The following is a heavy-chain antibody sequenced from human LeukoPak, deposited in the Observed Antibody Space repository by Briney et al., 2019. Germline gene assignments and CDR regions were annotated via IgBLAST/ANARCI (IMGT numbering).Heavy chain of an antibody. J-gene: IGHJ2*01. D-gene: IGHD3-9*01. CDR1: GFTFDDYA. Sequence: PGGSLRPSCAASGFTFDDYAMHWVRQAPGKGLEWVSGISWNSGSIGYADSVKGRFTISRDNAKNSLYLQMNSLRAEDTALYYCAKEGYDILTGRPLWYFDLWGRGTLVTVSS. CDR2: ISWNSGSI. V-gene: IGHV3-9*01. CDR3: AKEGYDILTGRPLWYFDL.